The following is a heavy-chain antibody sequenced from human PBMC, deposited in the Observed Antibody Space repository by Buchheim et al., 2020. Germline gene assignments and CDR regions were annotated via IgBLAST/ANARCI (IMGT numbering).Heavy chain of an antibody. D-gene: IGHD3-22*01. J-gene: IGHJ4*02. Sequence: QVQLVESGGGVVQPGRSLRLSCAASGFTFSSYDMHWVRQAPGKGLEWVAVISYDGSNKYYADSVKGRFTISRDNSKNTLYLQMNSRRAEDTAVYYCAKEGVVGYFYDSSVNPDYWGQGTL. CDR3: AKEGVVGYFYDSSVNPDY. V-gene: IGHV3-30*18. CDR1: GFTFSSYD. CDR2: ISYDGSNK.